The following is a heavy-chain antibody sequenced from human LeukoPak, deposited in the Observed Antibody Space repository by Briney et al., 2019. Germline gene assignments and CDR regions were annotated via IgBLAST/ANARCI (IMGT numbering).Heavy chain of an antibody. CDR2: TYYRSRWFY. J-gene: IGHJ4*02. D-gene: IGHD1-26*01. V-gene: IGHV6-1*01. CDR3: ARAPSGSYVDY. CDR1: GDSVSSNIAA. Sequence: SQTLSLTCVVSGDSVSSNIAAWTWIRQSPSRGLEWLGRTYYRSRWFYEYAVSVKGRITINLDTSKNQLSLEMNSVIPEDTAVYYCARAPSGSYVDYWGQGTLVTVSS.